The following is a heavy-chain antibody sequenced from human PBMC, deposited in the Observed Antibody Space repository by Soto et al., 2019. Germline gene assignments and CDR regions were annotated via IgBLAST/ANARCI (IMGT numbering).Heavy chain of an antibody. J-gene: IGHJ4*02. CDR2: ISYDGSNK. D-gene: IGHD4-17*01. CDR1: GFTFSSYG. CDR3: AKGMTPVTTYYFDY. Sequence: QVQLVESGGGVVQPGRSLRLSCAASGFTFSSYGMHWVRQAPGKGLEWVAVISYDGSNKYYADSVKGRFTISRDNSKNTLYLQMNSLRAEDTAVYYCAKGMTPVTTYYFDYWGQGTLVTVSS. V-gene: IGHV3-30*18.